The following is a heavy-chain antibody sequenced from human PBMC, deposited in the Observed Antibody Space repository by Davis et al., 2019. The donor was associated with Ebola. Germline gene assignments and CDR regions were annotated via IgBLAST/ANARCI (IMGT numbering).Heavy chain of an antibody. CDR2: IYSGGTT. Sequence: GESLKISCGASGFTVSSNYMSWVRQAPGKGLEWVSVIYSGGTTYYADSVKGRFTISRHDSKNTLYLQMNSLRAEDTAVYYCARELISRGYYSGYFQHWSQGTLVTVSS. J-gene: IGHJ1*01. V-gene: IGHV3-53*04. CDR1: GFTVSSNY. D-gene: IGHD3-22*01. CDR3: ARELISRGYYSGYFQH.